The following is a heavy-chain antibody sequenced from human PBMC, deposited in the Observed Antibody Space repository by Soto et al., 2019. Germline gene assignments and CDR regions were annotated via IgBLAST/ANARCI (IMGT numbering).Heavy chain of an antibody. D-gene: IGHD5-18*01. CDR3: AKVIGYSYRNTLDY. J-gene: IGHJ4*02. CDR2: ISYDGSNK. V-gene: IGHV3-30*18. Sequence: PVGSLRLSCAASGFTFSSYGMHWVRQAPGKGLEWVAVISYDGSNKYYADSVKGRFTISRDNSKNTLYLQMNSLRAEDTAVYYCAKVIGYSYRNTLDYWGQGTLVTVSS. CDR1: GFTFSSYG.